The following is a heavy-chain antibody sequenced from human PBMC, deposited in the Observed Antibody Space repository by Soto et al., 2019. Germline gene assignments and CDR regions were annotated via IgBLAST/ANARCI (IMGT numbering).Heavy chain of an antibody. J-gene: IGHJ5*02. CDR3: ARARPHLSRWFDP. D-gene: IGHD6-6*01. Sequence: ASVKVSCKASGYTFTSYAMHWVRQAPGQSLGWMGWINAGNGNTKYSQKFQGRVTITRDTSASTAYMKLSSLRSEDTAVYYCARARPHLSRWFDPWGQGTLVTVSS. CDR2: INAGNGNT. CDR1: GYTFTSYA. V-gene: IGHV1-3*01.